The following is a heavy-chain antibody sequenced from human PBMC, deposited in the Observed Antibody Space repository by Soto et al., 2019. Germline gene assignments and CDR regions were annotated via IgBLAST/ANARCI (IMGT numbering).Heavy chain of an antibody. Sequence: PGGSLRLSCAASGFSFRSYWMSWVRQAPGKGLEWVANIKHDGSKKYYVDSVKGRFTISRDNAETSLYLQMNSLGAEDTAVYYCARGSGPYCSTSNCPRYYLDYWGQGTLVTVSS. CDR1: GFSFRSYW. CDR2: IKHDGSKK. CDR3: ARGSGPYCSTSNCPRYYLDY. J-gene: IGHJ4*02. V-gene: IGHV3-7*01. D-gene: IGHD2-2*01.